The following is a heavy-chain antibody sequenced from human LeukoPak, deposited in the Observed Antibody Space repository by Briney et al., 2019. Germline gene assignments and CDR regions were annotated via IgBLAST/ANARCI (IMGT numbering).Heavy chain of an antibody. J-gene: IGHJ3*02. CDR1: GGTFSSYA. V-gene: IGHV1-69*13. D-gene: IGHD4-23*01. CDR2: IIPIFGTA. Sequence: GASVKVSCKASGGTFSSYAISWVRQSPGQGLEWMGGIIPIFGTANYAQKFQGRVTITADESTSTAYMELSSLRSEDTAVYYCARIYGGNSHDAFDTWGQGTMVTVSS. CDR3: ARIYGGNSHDAFDT.